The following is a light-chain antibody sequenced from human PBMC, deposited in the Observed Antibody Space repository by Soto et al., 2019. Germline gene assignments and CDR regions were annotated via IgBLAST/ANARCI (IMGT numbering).Light chain of an antibody. CDR1: SSNIGAGYD. J-gene: IGLJ1*01. Sequence: SVLTQPPSVSGAPGQRVTISCTGSSSNIGAGYDVHWYQQLPGTAPKLLIYGNSNRPSGVPDRFSGSKSGTSASLAITGLQAEDEADYYCQSYDSSLSSGVFGTGTKVTVL. CDR2: GNS. CDR3: QSYDSSLSSGV. V-gene: IGLV1-40*01.